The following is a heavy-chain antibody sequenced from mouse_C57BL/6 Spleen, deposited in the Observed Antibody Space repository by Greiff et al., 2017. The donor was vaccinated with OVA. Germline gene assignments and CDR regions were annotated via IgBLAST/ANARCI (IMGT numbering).Heavy chain of an antibody. CDR3: AGSNSTGGAKVGGYFDY. CDR2: IHPNSGST. Sequence: QVQLQQPGAELVKPGASVKLSCKASGYTFTSYWMHWVKQRPGQGLEWIGMIHPNSGSTNYNEKFKSKATLTVDKSSSTAYMQLSSLTSRDSAVYYCAGSNSTGGAKVGGYFDYWGQGTTLTVSS. J-gene: IGHJ2*01. D-gene: IGHD1-3*01. CDR1: GYTFTSYW. V-gene: IGHV1-64*01.